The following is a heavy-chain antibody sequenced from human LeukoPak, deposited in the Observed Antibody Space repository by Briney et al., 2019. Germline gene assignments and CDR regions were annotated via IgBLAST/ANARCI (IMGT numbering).Heavy chain of an antibody. V-gene: IGHV3-7*01. J-gene: IGHJ1*01. CDR2: INRDETDI. CDR3: ARGDGRGRSDGAT. Sequence: PGGSLRLSCAASGFNFNSYMGWVRQAPEDGPEWVAIINRDETDIYYVDSVKGRFTISRDNAKSSLFLEMNSLRVEDTGVYYCARGDGRGRSDGATWGPGTLVTVSS. D-gene: IGHD6-19*01. CDR1: GFNFNSY.